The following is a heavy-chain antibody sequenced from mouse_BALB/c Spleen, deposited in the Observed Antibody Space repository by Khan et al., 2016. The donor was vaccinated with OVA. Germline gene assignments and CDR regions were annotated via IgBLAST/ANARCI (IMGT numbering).Heavy chain of an antibody. CDR3: TRDYGRSDLFFDY. Sequence: EVQLQESGPGLVKPSQSLSLTCTVTGYSITSDYAWNWIRQFPGNKLEWIASITYSGSTGYNPSLKGRISITRDTSKNQFFLQLNSVTTEDTATDYVTRDYGRSDLFFDYWGQGITLTVSS. J-gene: IGHJ2*01. D-gene: IGHD1-1*01. CDR1: GYSITSDYA. V-gene: IGHV3-2*02. CDR2: ITYSGST.